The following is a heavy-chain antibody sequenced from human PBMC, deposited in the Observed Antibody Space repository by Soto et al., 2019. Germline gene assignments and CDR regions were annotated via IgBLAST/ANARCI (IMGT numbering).Heavy chain of an antibody. J-gene: IGHJ4*02. CDR2: IYYSGST. CDR3: ARDNGDYDILTGSYYFDY. Sequence: LSLTCTVSGGSISSGGYYWSWIRQHPGKGLEWIGYIYYSGSTYYNPSLKSRVTISVDTSKNQFSLKLSSVTAADTAVYYCARDNGDYDILTGSYYFDYWGQGTLVTVSS. CDR1: GGSISSGGYY. D-gene: IGHD3-9*01. V-gene: IGHV4-31*03.